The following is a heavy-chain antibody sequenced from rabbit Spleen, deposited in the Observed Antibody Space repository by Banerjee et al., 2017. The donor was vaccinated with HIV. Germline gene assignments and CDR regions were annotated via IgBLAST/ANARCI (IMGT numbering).Heavy chain of an antibody. CDR1: GFSFSNNV. J-gene: IGHJ4*01. V-gene: IGHV1S40*01. CDR3: ARADYTYGYAGYAGVNFWYFTL. D-gene: IGHD6-1*01. Sequence: QSLEESGGDLVKPGASLTLTCTASGFSFSNNVMCWVRQAPGKGLEWIACIYGGSSVITYYASWAKGRFTISKTSSTTVTLQMTSLTAADTATYFCARADYTYGYAGYAGVNFWYFTLWGPGTLVTVS. CDR2: IYGGSSVIT.